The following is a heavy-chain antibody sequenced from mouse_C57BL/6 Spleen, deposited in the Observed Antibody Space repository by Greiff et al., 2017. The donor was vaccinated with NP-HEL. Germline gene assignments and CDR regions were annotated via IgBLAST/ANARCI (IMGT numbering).Heavy chain of an antibody. Sequence: VQLQQSVAELVRPGASVKLSCTASGFNIKNTYMHWVKQRPEQGLEWIGRIDPADGNPKYAPKFQGKATITADTSSNTAYLQLSSLASDDTAIYYCARDLYYCYFFAYWGQGTLVTVSA. CDR3: ARDLYYCYFFAY. CDR1: GFNIKNTY. J-gene: IGHJ3*01. D-gene: IGHD2-12*01. V-gene: IGHV14-3*01. CDR2: IDPADGNP.